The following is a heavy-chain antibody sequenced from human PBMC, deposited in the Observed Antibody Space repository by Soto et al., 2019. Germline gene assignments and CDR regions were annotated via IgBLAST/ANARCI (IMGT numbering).Heavy chain of an antibody. CDR3: ARDAREAYGSGSYPYYYYGMDV. CDR1: GGSISSGGYS. J-gene: IGHJ6*02. D-gene: IGHD3-10*01. CDR2: ISYSGTT. Sequence: SETLSLTCAVSGGSISSGGYSWSWIRQPPGKGLEWIGYISYSGTTNYNPSLNSRVTISVDTSKNQFSLKLSSVTAADTAVYYCARDAREAYGSGSYPYYYYGMDVWGQGTTVTVS. V-gene: IGHV4-61*08.